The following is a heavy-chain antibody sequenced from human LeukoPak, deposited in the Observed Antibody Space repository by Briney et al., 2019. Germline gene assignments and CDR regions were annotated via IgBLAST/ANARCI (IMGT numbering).Heavy chain of an antibody. Sequence: ASVKVSCKASGYTFTDYYIHWVRQRQAPGQGLEWMGRINPNSGGTNYAQKFQGRVTMTRVTSISTAYMELSSLSSDDTAVYFCARRVGSSSGYSFDYWGQGTLVTVSS. CDR1: GYTFTDYY. J-gene: IGHJ4*02. V-gene: IGHV1-2*06. CDR2: INPNSGGT. D-gene: IGHD5-12*01. CDR3: ARRVGSSSGYSFDY.